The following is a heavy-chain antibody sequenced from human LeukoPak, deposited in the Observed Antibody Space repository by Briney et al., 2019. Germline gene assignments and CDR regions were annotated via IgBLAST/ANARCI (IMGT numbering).Heavy chain of an antibody. D-gene: IGHD1-14*01. V-gene: IGHV4-59*12. CDR2: IYYSGST. J-gene: IGHJ4*02. Sequence: PSETLSLTCTVSGGSISSYYWSWIRQPPGKGLEWIGYIYYSGSTNYNPSLKSRVTISVDTSKNQFSLKLTSVTAADTAVYYCARDSEYLSFLYWGQGTLVTVSS. CDR3: ARDSEYLSFLY. CDR1: GGSISSYY.